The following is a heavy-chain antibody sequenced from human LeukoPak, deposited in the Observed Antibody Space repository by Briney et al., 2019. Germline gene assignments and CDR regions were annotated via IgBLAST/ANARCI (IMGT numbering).Heavy chain of an antibody. CDR2: ISSSSSYI. V-gene: IGHV3-21*01. Sequence: GGSLRLSCAASGFTFSSYSMNWVRQAPGKGLEWVSSISSSSSYIYYADSVKGRFTISRDNAKNSLYLQMNSLRAEDTAVYYCARGEAGGWSRRNFDYWGQGTLVTVSS. CDR1: GFTFSSYS. CDR3: ARGEAGGWSRRNFDY. J-gene: IGHJ4*02. D-gene: IGHD6-19*01.